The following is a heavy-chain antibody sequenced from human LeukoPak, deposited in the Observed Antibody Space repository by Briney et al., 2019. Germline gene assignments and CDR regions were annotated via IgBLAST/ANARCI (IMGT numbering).Heavy chain of an antibody. CDR2: IYYSGST. Sequence: SETLSLTCTVSGGSISSYYWSWIRQPPGKGLEWIGYIYYSGSTHYNPSLKSRVTISVDTSKNQFSLKLSSVTAADTAVYYCARLPDPWGQGTLVTVSS. J-gene: IGHJ5*02. CDR3: ARLPDP. V-gene: IGHV4-59*12. CDR1: GGSISSYY.